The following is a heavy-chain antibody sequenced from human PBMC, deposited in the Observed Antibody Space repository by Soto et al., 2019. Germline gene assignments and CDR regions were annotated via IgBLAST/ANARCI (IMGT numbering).Heavy chain of an antibody. CDR2: ISSSSSYI. CDR3: ERIVTVVTGGFDY. Sequence: GGSLRLSCAASGFTFSSYSMNWVRQAPGKGLEWVSSISSSSSYIYYADSVKGRFTISRDNAKNSLYLQMNSLRAEDTAVYSCERIVTVVTGGFDYWGQGTLVTVSS. J-gene: IGHJ4*02. V-gene: IGHV3-21*01. CDR1: GFTFSSYS. D-gene: IGHD2-15*01.